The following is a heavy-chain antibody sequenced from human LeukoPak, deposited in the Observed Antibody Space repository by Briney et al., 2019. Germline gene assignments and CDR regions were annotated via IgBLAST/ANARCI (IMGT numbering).Heavy chain of an antibody. J-gene: IGHJ6*03. CDR1: GLTFSNYY. Sequence: GGSLRLSCAASGLTFSNYYMSWVRQAPGTGLEWVANINQDGSDKSYVDSVRGRFTISRDNAKNSLYLQMNSLRAEDTAVYYCARDYNYMDVWGKGTTVTISS. V-gene: IGHV3-7*01. CDR3: ARDYNYMDV. CDR2: INQDGSDK.